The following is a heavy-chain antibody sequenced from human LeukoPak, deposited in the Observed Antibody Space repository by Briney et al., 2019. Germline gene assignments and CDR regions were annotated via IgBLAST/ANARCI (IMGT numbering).Heavy chain of an antibody. Sequence: PGRSLRLSCAASGFPFNTYGMHWVRQAPGKGLEWVAVISYDGTNKFYADSVKGRFTISRDNSRNTVYLQVNRLRVEDTAVYYSAKDTGSARLDYWGQGTLVTVSS. V-gene: IGHV3-30*18. J-gene: IGHJ4*02. CDR1: GFPFNTYG. D-gene: IGHD4-17*01. CDR3: AKDTGSARLDY. CDR2: ISYDGTNK.